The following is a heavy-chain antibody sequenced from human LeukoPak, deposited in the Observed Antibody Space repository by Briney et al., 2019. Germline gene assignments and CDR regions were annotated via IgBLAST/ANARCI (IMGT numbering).Heavy chain of an antibody. CDR2: ITWNGDKT. V-gene: IGHV3-20*04. CDR1: GFKFDDYD. Sequence: GGSLRLSCTASGFKFDDYDMSWVRQVPGKGLEWVSGITWNGDKTGYADSARGRFAISRDNTKKSLYLQMSSLRAEDTALYYCARDPFCSSSTGCYFEDWFDPWGKGTTVTVSS. J-gene: IGHJ6*04. D-gene: IGHD2-2*01. CDR3: ARDPFCSSSTGCYFEDWFDP.